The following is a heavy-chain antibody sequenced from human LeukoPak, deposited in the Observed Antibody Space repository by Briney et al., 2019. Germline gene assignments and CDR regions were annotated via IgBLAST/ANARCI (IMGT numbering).Heavy chain of an antibody. CDR2: ISGSGDST. J-gene: IGHJ4*02. Sequence: GGSLRLSCAASGFTFSSYAMSWVRQAPGKGLEWVSAISGSGDSTYYADSVRGRFSTSRENSMTTLYLQMNSLRVEDTAAYFCAKGLPDYWGQGTLVTVSS. CDR1: GFTFSSYA. D-gene: IGHD5-12*01. V-gene: IGHV3-23*01. CDR3: AKGLPDY.